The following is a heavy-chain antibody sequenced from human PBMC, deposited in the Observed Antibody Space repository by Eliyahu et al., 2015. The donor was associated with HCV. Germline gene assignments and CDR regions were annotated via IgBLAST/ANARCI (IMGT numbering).Heavy chain of an antibody. CDR2: LSFDGSNE. Sequence: QVQLVESGGGVVQPGRSLRLSCAAXGFTFSSSGMHWVRQAPGKGLEWVAVLSFDGSNEYYADSVKGRFTISRDNSKNTLYLQMNSLRAEDTAVYYCGKDRYSNFFYYYGLDVWGQGTTVTVSS. J-gene: IGHJ6*02. CDR3: GKDRYSNFFYYYGLDV. CDR1: GFTFSSSG. V-gene: IGHV3-30*18. D-gene: IGHD4-11*01.